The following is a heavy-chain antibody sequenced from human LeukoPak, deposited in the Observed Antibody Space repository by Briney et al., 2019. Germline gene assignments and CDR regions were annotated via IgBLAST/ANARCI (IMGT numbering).Heavy chain of an antibody. D-gene: IGHD4-23*01. CDR3: AKSYGGNFFDY. V-gene: IGHV3-30*02. CDR1: GFTFSSYG. J-gene: IGHJ4*02. CDR2: ARYDGINK. Sequence: GGSLRLSCAASGFTFSSYGMHWVRQAPDKGLEWVAFARYDGINKYYADSVQGRFTVSRDNSKNTLYLQINSLRIEDAALYYCAKSYGGNFFDYWGQGTLVTVSS.